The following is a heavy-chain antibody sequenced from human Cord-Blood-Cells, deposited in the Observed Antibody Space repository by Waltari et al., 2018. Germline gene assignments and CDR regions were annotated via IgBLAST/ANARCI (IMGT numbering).Heavy chain of an antibody. J-gene: IGHJ6*03. D-gene: IGHD6-13*01. CDR2: INHSGST. V-gene: IGHV4-34*01. CDR1: GGSFSGYY. Sequence: QVQLRQWGAGLLKPSETLSLTCAVYGGSFSGYYWSWIRQPPGKGLEWIGEINHSGSTNYNPSLKSRVTISVDTSKNQFSLKLSSVTAADTAVYYCARRVLAAAAYYYYYYMDVWGKGTTVTVSS. CDR3: ARRVLAAAAYYYYYYMDV.